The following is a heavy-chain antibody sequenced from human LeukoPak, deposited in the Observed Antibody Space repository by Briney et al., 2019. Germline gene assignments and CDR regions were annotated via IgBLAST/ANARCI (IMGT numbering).Heavy chain of an antibody. Sequence: PGRSLRLSCAASGFTFNDYAMHWVRQAPGKGLEWVSGIFGKNGEKGHADSVKGRFTISRDNANNSLYLQMNSLRPDDTALYYCTYDNSPGGLEYWGQGTLVTVSS. CDR1: GFTFNDYA. D-gene: IGHD2-8*02. CDR3: TYDNSPGGLEY. CDR2: IFGKNGEK. J-gene: IGHJ4*02. V-gene: IGHV3-9*01.